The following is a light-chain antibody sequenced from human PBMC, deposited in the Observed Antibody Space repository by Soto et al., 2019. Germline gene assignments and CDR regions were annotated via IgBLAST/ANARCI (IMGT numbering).Light chain of an antibody. CDR1: KLGDKY. CDR3: QAWESSTVV. J-gene: IGLJ2*01. CDR2: QDS. V-gene: IGLV3-1*01. Sequence: SYELTQPPSVSVSPGQTASITCSGDKLGDKYARWYQQKPGQSPVLVIYQDSKRPSGIPERFSGSNSGNTATLTISGTQAMDEADYYCQAWESSTVVFGGGTKLTVL.